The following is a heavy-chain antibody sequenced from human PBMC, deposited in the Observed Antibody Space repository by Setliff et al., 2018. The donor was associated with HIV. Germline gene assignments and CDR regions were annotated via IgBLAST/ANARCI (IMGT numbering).Heavy chain of an antibody. CDR1: GYTFTGYY. CDR2: INPNSGGT. V-gene: IGHV1-2*06. CDR3: ARDRWVWGGSDSGYYYYFMDV. J-gene: IGHJ6*03. D-gene: IGHD6-19*01. Sequence: ASVKVSCKASGYTFTGYYMHWVRQAPGQGLEWMGRINPNSGGTNYAQKFQGRVTMTRDTSMNTAYMELSRLRSDDTAVYYCARDRWVWGGSDSGYYYYFMDVWGKGTTVTVS.